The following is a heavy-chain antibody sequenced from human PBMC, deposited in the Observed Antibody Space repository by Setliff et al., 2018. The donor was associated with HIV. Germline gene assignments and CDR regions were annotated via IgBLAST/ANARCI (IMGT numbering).Heavy chain of an antibody. CDR3: ARGIIWGAYYYYMDV. D-gene: IGHD3-16*01. V-gene: IGHV4-39*01. J-gene: IGHJ6*03. CDR2: IYYSGNT. CDR1: GGSLSSSNYY. Sequence: SETLSLTCTVSGGSLSSSNYYCGWIRQPPGKGLEWIGSIYYSGNTYYNPSLKSRVTISVDSSKNQFSLHLSSVTAADTAVYYCARGIIWGAYYYYMDVWGTGTTVTVSS.